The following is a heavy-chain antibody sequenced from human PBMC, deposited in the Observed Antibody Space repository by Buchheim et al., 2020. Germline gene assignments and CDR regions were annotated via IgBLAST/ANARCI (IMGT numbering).Heavy chain of an antibody. Sequence: QLQLQESGPGLVKPSETLSLTCTVSGGSISSSSYYWGWIRQPPGKGLEWIGSIYYSGSTYYNPSLKSRVTISVDTSKNQFSLKLSSVTAADTAVYYCARHQDIVLMVYATYFDYWGQGTL. CDR3: ARHQDIVLMVYATYFDY. CDR2: IYYSGST. CDR1: GGSISSSSYY. V-gene: IGHV4-39*01. D-gene: IGHD2-8*01. J-gene: IGHJ4*02.